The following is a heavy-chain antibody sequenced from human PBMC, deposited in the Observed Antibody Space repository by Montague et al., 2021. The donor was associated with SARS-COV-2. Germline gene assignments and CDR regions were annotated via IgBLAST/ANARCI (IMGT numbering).Heavy chain of an antibody. CDR3: ARRYSGTWESFYHYMDV. V-gene: IGHV4-39*01. CDR1: GDSISASDYY. Sequence: SETLSLTCIVSGDSISASDYYWGWIRQPPGKGLERIRRISDRGSATYKASLQSRLTVSVDTSKNQFSLKVNFVTAADTAVYYCARRYSGTWESFYHYMDVGGRGTTVIVSS. J-gene: IGHJ6*03. D-gene: IGHD1-26*01. CDR2: ISDRGSA.